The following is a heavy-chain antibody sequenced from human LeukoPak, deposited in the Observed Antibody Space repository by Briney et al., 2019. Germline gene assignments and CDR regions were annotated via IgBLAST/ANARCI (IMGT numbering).Heavy chain of an antibody. CDR1: GYSFTSYW. Sequence: GESLKISCKGSGYSFTSYWIGWVRPMPGKGPEWMGIIYPGDSDTRYSPSFQGQVTISADKSISTAYLQWSSLKASDTAMYYCARHYCSSTSCYSYMDVWGKGTTVTVSS. D-gene: IGHD2-2*01. V-gene: IGHV5-51*01. CDR2: IYPGDSDT. CDR3: ARHYCSSTSCYSYMDV. J-gene: IGHJ6*03.